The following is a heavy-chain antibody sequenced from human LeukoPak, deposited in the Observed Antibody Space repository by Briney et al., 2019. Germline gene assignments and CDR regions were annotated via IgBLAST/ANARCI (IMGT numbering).Heavy chain of an antibody. CDR3: SSGLSVLRSNNTPVDY. V-gene: IGHV3-73*01. Sequence: PGGSLRLSCAASGFTFSGSAMHWVRQASGKGLEWVGRIRSKANNYATAYAASVKGRFTISRDVSKNTAYLQMNSLKTGDTAVYFCSSGLSVLRSNNTPVDYWGQGTLVTVSS. D-gene: IGHD4-17*01. CDR1: GFTFSGSA. CDR2: IRSKANNYAT. J-gene: IGHJ4*02.